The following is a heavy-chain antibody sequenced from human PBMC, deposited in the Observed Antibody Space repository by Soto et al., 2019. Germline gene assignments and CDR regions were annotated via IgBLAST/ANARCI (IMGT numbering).Heavy chain of an antibody. Sequence: PSETLSLTCTVSGGSISSYYWSWIRQPPGKGLEWIGYIFYSGSTYYNPSLKSRVTISVDRSKNQFSLKLSSVTAADTAVYYCARAGRCSGGSCFNWFDPWGQGTLVTVSS. V-gene: IGHV4-59*12. D-gene: IGHD2-15*01. CDR2: IFYSGST. J-gene: IGHJ5*02. CDR3: ARAGRCSGGSCFNWFDP. CDR1: GGSISSYY.